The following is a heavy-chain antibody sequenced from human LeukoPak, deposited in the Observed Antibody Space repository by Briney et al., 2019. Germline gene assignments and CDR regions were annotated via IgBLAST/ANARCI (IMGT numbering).Heavy chain of an antibody. CDR2: IYYSGST. CDR3: ARLRGIFGVVLDAFDI. Sequence: SETLSLTCTVSGGSISSYYWSWIRQPPGKGLEWIGYIYYSGSTNYNPSLKSRVTISVDTSKNQFSLELSSVTAADTAVYYCARLRGIFGVVLDAFDIWGQGTMVTVSS. CDR1: GGSISSYY. J-gene: IGHJ3*02. V-gene: IGHV4-59*01. D-gene: IGHD3-3*01.